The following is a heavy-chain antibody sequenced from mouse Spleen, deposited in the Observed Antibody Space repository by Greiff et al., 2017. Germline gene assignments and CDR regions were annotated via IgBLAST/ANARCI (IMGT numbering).Heavy chain of an antibody. D-gene: IGHD1-1*01. V-gene: IGHV1-5*01. CDR3: TRGRDYYGSSYFDY. Sequence: VQLQQSGTVLARPGASVKMSCKTSGYTFTSYWMHWVKQRPGQGLEWIGAIYPGNSDTSYNQKFKGKAKLTAVTSASTAYMELSSLTNEDSAVYYCTRGRDYYGSSYFDYWGQGTTLTVSS. CDR2: IYPGNSDT. CDR1: GYTFTSYW. J-gene: IGHJ2*01.